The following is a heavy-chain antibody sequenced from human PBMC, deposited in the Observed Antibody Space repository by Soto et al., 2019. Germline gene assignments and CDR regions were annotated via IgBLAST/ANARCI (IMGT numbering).Heavy chain of an antibody. D-gene: IGHD3-22*01. CDR2: IWYDGSNK. V-gene: IGHV3-33*01. J-gene: IGHJ4*02. Sequence: PGGSLRLSCAASGFTFSSYGMHWVRQAPGKGLEWVAVIWYDGSNKYYADSVKGRFTISRDNSKNTLYLQVNSLRAEDTAVYYCARDYYDCSGYPSFDYWGQGTLVTVSS. CDR3: ARDYYDCSGYPSFDY. CDR1: GFTFSSYG.